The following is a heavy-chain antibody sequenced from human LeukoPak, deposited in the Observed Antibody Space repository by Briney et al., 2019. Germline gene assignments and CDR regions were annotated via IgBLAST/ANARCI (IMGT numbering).Heavy chain of an antibody. V-gene: IGHV3-7*01. J-gene: IGHJ4*02. CDR3: ARDLDFYATDY. CDR2: IGKDGSWI. CDR1: GFSLSGYW. Sequence: PGGSLTLSCAASGFSLSGYWMSWVRQAPGQGLEWVANIGKDGSWIHYADSVKGRFTISRDNAKNSLYLQMNSLRADDTAIYYCARDLDFYATDYWGQGTLVTVSS. D-gene: IGHD2/OR15-2a*01.